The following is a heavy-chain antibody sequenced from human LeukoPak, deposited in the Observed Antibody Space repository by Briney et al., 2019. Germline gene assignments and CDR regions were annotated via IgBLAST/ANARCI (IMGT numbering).Heavy chain of an antibody. J-gene: IGHJ5*02. CDR3: ARDFNGGYYP. CDR2: IGGRGTIT. Sequence: GGSLRLSCAASGFTFSSYAMSWVRQAPGKGLEWVSAIGGRGTITYYADSVKGRFTISKDNSKNTLYLEMNSLRAEDTAVYYCARDFNGGYYPWGQGTLVTVSS. V-gene: IGHV3-23*01. D-gene: IGHD3-22*01. CDR1: GFTFSSYA.